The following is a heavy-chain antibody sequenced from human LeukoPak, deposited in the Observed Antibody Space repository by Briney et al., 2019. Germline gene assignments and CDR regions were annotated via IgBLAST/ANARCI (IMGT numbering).Heavy chain of an antibody. CDR2: ISWNSGSI. CDR1: GFTFDDYA. D-gene: IGHD2-2*02. V-gene: IGHV3-9*03. J-gene: IGHJ4*02. Sequence: GRSLRLSCAASGFTFDDYAMHWVRQAPGKGLEWVSGISWNSGSIGYADSVKGRFTISRDNAKNSLYLQMNSLRAEDMALYYCAKADCSSTSCYTFDYWGQGTLVTVSS. CDR3: AKADCSSTSCYTFDY.